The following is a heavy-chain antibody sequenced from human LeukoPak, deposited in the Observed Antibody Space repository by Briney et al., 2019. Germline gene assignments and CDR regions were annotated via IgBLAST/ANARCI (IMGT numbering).Heavy chain of an antibody. CDR1: GGTFSSFA. Sequence: GASVKASCKASGGTFSSFAITWVRQAPGQGLEWMGGIIPIFRTANYAQRFQGRVTITADESTSTAYMELSSLRSEDTAVYYCTRGGKYISGWPRPDPYYYYMDVWGKGTTVTVSS. V-gene: IGHV1-69*13. CDR3: TRGGKYISGWPRPDPYYYYMDV. J-gene: IGHJ6*03. D-gene: IGHD6-19*01. CDR2: IIPIFRTA.